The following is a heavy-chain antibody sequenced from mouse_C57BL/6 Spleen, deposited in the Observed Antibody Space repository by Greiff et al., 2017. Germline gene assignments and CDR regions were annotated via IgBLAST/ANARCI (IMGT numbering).Heavy chain of an antibody. D-gene: IGHD2-5*01. CDR1: GYTFTSYG. Sequence: QVQLKESGAELARPGASVKLSCKASGYTFTSYGISWVKQRTGQGLEWIGEIYPRSGNTYYNEKFKGKATLTADKSSSTAYMELRSLTSEDSAVYFCARSLYSNYVGAMDYWGQGTSVTVSS. J-gene: IGHJ4*01. V-gene: IGHV1-81*01. CDR3: ARSLYSNYVGAMDY. CDR2: IYPRSGNT.